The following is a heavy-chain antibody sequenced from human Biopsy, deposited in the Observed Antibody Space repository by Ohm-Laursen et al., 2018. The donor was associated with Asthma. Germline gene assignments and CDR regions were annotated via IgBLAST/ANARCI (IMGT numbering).Heavy chain of an antibody. J-gene: IGHJ6*02. D-gene: IGHD3-3*01. Sequence: GTLSLTCAVSGGSMTPTSHYWDWIRQASGKGLEWIGYISYGGKTSYNPSLKNRVTISRDTSKNQFSLRLTSVTAADTAVYFCARRITIFGVVQKDHGMDAWGQGTRSSSP. CDR3: ARRITIFGVVQKDHGMDA. CDR1: GGSMTPTSHY. CDR2: ISYGGKT. V-gene: IGHV4-39*01.